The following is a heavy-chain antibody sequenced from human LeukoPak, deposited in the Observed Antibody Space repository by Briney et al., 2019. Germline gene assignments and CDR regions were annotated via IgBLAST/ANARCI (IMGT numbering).Heavy chain of an antibody. Sequence: SETLSLTCTVSGGSISSYYWSWIRQPPGKGLEWIGYIYYSGSTNYNPSLKSRVIISVDTSKNQFSLKLSSVTAADTAVYYCARSPYSSSWYPPPWEWGQGTLVTVSS. CDR3: ARSPYSSSWYPPPWE. CDR2: IYYSGST. V-gene: IGHV4-59*01. CDR1: GGSISSYY. J-gene: IGHJ4*02. D-gene: IGHD6-13*01.